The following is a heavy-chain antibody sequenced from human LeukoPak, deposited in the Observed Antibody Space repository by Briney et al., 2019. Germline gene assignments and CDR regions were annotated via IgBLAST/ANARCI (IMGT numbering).Heavy chain of an antibody. D-gene: IGHD2-15*01. CDR1: GGSLSGYY. V-gene: IGHV4-34*01. CDR3: ARVRCSGGSCPYYYYYYYMDV. J-gene: IGHJ6*03. Sequence: PSETLSLTCAVSGGSLSGYYWTWIRQPPGKGLEWIGEINHSGSTNYNPSLKSRVTISVDTSKNQFSLKLRIVTAADTAVYYCARVRCSGGSCPYYYYYYYMDVWGKGTTVTVSS. CDR2: INHSGST.